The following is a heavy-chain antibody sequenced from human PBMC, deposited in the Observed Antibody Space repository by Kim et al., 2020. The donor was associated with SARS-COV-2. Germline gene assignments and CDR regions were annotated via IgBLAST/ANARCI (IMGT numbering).Heavy chain of an antibody. J-gene: IGHJ6*02. Sequence: GESLQISCKGSGYSFTSYWIVWVRQMPGKGLEWMGIIYPGDSDTRYSPSFQGQVTISADKSISTAYLQWSSLKASDTAMYYCARRGSWYSGGYYYYGMDVWGQGTTVTVSS. D-gene: IGHD6-13*01. CDR2: IYPGDSDT. CDR3: ARRGSWYSGGYYYYGMDV. V-gene: IGHV5-51*01. CDR1: GYSFTSYW.